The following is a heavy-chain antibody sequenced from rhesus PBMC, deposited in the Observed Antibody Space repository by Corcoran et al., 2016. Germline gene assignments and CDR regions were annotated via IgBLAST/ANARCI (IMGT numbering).Heavy chain of an antibody. D-gene: IGHD1-44*01. V-gene: IGHV3-28*02. Sequence: EVQLVESGGGLAKPGGYLRLSCAASGFSFSYYWMYWIRQAPGAGLEWISSMNGDGSRAFYADSVRGRFAISRENAKDTLYLQMDSLRAEDTAVYYCAQGNSLFDYWGQGVLVTVSS. CDR3: AQGNSLFDY. CDR1: GFSFSYYW. J-gene: IGHJ4*01. CDR2: MNGDGSRA.